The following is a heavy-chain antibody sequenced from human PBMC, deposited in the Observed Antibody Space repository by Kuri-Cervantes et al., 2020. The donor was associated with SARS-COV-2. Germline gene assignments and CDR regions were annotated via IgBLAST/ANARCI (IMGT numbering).Heavy chain of an antibody. CDR2: INSDGSST. J-gene: IGHJ1*01. V-gene: IGHV3-74*01. D-gene: IGHD1-14*01. CDR3: ASLSTGYFQH. CDR1: GFTFSSYW. Sequence: GESLKISCAASGFTFSSYWMHWVRQAPGKGLVWVSRINSDGSSTSYADSVKGRFTISRDNAKNTLYLQMNSLRAEDTAVYYCASLSTGYFQHWGQGTLVTVSS.